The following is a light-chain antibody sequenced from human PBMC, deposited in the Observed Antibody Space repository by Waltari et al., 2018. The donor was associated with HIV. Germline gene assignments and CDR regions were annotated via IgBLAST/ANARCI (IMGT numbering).Light chain of an antibody. V-gene: IGLV2-11*01. CDR1: SSDVGRFNF. Sequence: QSALTQPASASGSPGPSVTISCTGTSSDVGRFNFVSWYQQHPGKAPKLMIYDVTKRPSGVPDRFSGSKFDNTASLTISGLQADDEADYYCCSYAGSYTLVVFGGGTKLTVL. CDR3: CSYAGSYTLVV. CDR2: DVT. J-gene: IGLJ2*01.